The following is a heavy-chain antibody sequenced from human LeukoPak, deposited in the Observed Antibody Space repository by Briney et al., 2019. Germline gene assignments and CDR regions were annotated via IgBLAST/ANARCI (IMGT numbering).Heavy chain of an antibody. CDR3: AKGRTPDY. Sequence: GGSLRLSCAASGFTFSTYVMTWVRQAPGKGLEWVSALSGSGGSTFYADSVKGRFTISRDNSNNPLYLQMNSLRAEETNVYYCAKGRTPDYWGQGTLVTVSS. J-gene: IGHJ4*02. V-gene: IGHV3-23*01. CDR2: LSGSGGST. CDR1: GFTFSTYV.